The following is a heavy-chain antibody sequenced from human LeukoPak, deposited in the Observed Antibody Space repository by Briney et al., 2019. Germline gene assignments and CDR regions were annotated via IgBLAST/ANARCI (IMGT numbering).Heavy chain of an antibody. CDR3: AKDTREYYYYYGMDV. V-gene: IGHV3-30-3*01. Sequence: GGSLRLSCAASGFTFSSYAMHWVRQAPGKGLEWVAVISYDGSNKYYADSVKGRFTISRDNSKNTLYLQMNSLRAEDTALYYCAKDTREYYYYYGMDVWGQGTTVTVSS. J-gene: IGHJ6*02. CDR2: ISYDGSNK. CDR1: GFTFSSYA. D-gene: IGHD3-10*01.